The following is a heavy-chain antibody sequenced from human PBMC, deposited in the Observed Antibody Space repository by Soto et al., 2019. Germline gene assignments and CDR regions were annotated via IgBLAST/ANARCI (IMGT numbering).Heavy chain of an antibody. V-gene: IGHV3-30*04. CDR3: AGSSVAGTWGYYFDY. CDR2: ISYDGKYE. J-gene: IGHJ4*02. CDR1: GFIFTTYA. Sequence: QVHLVESGGGVVQPGRSLRLSCAASGFIFTTYAMHWVRQAPGKGLEWVAVISYDGKYEYYADSVRGRFTISRDNSKNPLYLQMDRLRADDTALYYGAGSSVAGTWGYYFDYWGQGAVVTVSS. D-gene: IGHD6-19*01.